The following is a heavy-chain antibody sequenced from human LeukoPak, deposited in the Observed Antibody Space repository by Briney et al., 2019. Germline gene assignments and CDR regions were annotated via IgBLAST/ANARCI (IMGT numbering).Heavy chain of an antibody. CDR1: GFTFDDYA. CDR2: ISWNSGSI. J-gene: IGHJ3*02. V-gene: IGHV3-9*01. CDR3: SKDSSSSWYDAFDI. D-gene: IGHD6-13*01. Sequence: GGSLRLSCAASGFTFDDYAMHWVRQAPGKGLEWVSGISWNSGSIGYADSVKGRFTISRDNAKNSLYLQMNSLRAEDTALYYCSKDSSSSWYDAFDIWGQGTMVTVSS.